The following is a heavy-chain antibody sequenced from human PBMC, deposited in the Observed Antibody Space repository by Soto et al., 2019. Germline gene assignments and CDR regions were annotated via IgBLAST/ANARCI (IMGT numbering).Heavy chain of an antibody. CDR3: EKAPGMYNYDSSGYYHSDN. CDR2: LYYGRSA. Sequence: SETLSLTCAVSGDSISSYYCMWIRQPPGKGLESIGYLYYGRSANCTPSLKSRVTLSVDTSANRCALAQSSITPADEAVYNGEKAPGMYNYDSSGYYHSDNGGQVTPVPVSS. CDR1: GDSISSYY. D-gene: IGHD3-22*01. V-gene: IGHV4-59*01. J-gene: IGHJ4*02.